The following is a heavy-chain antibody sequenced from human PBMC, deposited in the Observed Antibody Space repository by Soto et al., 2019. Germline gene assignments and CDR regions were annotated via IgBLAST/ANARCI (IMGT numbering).Heavy chain of an antibody. J-gene: IGHJ4*02. CDR3: ARDRYSSSSGVDY. CDR2: IWYDGSNK. Sequence: PGGSLRLSCAASGFTFSSYGMHWVRQAPGKGLEWVAVIWYDGSNKYYANSVKGRFTISRDNSKNTLYLQMNSLRAEDTAVYYCARDRYSSSSGVDYWGQGTLVTVSS. D-gene: IGHD6-6*01. CDR1: GFTFSSYG. V-gene: IGHV3-33*01.